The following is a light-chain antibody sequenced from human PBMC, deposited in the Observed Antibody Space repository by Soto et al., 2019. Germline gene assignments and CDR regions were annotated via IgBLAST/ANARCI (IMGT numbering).Light chain of an antibody. CDR2: AAS. CDR1: QSISTY. Sequence: DTQMTQSPSALSASVGDRGTLTFRASQSISTYLNWYQQKPGKAPKFLVSAASTLYSGVPSRFSGSGSGTDFTLTISSLQPEDFATYYCQQSSTTPWTFGQGNKVDIK. CDR3: QQSSTTPWT. J-gene: IGKJ1*01. V-gene: IGKV1-39*01.